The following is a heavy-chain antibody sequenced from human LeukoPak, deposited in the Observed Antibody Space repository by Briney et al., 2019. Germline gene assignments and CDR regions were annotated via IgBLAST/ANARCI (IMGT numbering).Heavy chain of an antibody. D-gene: IGHD2-2*01. CDR1: GGTFSSYA. J-gene: IGHJ4*02. CDR2: IIPIFGTA. Sequence: SVKVSCKASGGTFSSYAISWVRQAPGQGLEWMGGIIPIFGTANYAQKFQGRVTITADESTRTAYMELSSLRSEDTAVYYCARARYCSSTSCYSDPYYFDYWGQGTLVTVSS. V-gene: IGHV1-69*01. CDR3: ARARYCSSTSCYSDPYYFDY.